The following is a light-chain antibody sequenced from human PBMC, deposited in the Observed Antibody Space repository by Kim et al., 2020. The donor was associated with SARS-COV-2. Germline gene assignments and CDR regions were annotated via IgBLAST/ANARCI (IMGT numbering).Light chain of an antibody. V-gene: IGLV4-69*01. CDR3: HTWNTVIWV. J-gene: IGLJ3*02. CDR1: SGHNSYP. CDR2: LNSDGSH. Sequence: QLVLSQSPSASASLGASVKLTCTLSSGHNSYPITWHQQQPEKGPRYLMKLNSDGSHNKGDGIPDRFSGSSSGAERYLTISSLQSDDEGDYYCHTWNTVIWVFGGGTQLTVL.